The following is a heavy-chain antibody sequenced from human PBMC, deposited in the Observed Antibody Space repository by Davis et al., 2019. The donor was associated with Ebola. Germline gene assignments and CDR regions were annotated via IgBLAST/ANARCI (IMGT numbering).Heavy chain of an antibody. CDR1: GFTFSSYA. D-gene: IGHD6-19*01. V-gene: IGHV3-30*04. J-gene: IGHJ4*02. CDR3: ARGSIAVAGMAFDY. CDR2: ISYDGSNK. Sequence: PGGSLRLSCAASGFTFSSYAMHWVRQAPGKGLEWVAVISYDGSNKYYADSVKGRFTISRDNSKNTLYLQMNSLRAEDTAVYYCARGSIAVAGMAFDYWGQGTLVTVSS.